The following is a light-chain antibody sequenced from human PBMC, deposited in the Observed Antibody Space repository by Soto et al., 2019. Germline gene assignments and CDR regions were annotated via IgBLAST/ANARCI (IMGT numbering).Light chain of an antibody. CDR3: QQYGSSPPIT. V-gene: IGKV3-20*01. J-gene: IGKJ5*01. CDR2: GAS. Sequence: EIVRPQSPATLSVSPGERATLSCRASQSVSSYLAWYQQKPGQAPRLLIYGASVRATGIPDRFSGSGSGTDFTLTISRLEPEDFAVYYCQQYGSSPPITFGQGTRLEI. CDR1: QSVSSY.